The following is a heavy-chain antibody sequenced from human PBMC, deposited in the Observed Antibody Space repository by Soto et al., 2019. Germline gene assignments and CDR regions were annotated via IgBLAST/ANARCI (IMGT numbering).Heavy chain of an antibody. J-gene: IGHJ6*02. CDR2: IYHSEST. Sequence: QVQLQESGPGLVKPSGTLSLTCAVSGASITNSNWWSWVRQPPGKGLEWVGEIYHSESTNYNPSLKSRVTLLVEKSKNQFSLKLTSVTAADTAVYYCARRYYYGMDVWGQGTTVTVSS. CDR3: ARRYYYGMDV. CDR1: GASITNSNW. V-gene: IGHV4-4*02.